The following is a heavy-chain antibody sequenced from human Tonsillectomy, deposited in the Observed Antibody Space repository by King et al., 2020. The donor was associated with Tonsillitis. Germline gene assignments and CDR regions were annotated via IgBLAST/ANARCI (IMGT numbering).Heavy chain of an antibody. V-gene: IGHV4-59*01. D-gene: IGHD3-16*01. CDR3: ARGGGYYYCYGMDV. CDR2: IYYSGST. J-gene: IGHJ6*02. Sequence: QLQESGPGLVKPSETLSLTCTVSGGSISSYYWSWIRQPPGKGLEWIGYIYYSGSTNYNPSLKSRVTISVDTSKNQFSLKLSSVTAADTAVYYCARGGGYYYCYGMDVWGQGTTVTVSS. CDR1: GGSISSYY.